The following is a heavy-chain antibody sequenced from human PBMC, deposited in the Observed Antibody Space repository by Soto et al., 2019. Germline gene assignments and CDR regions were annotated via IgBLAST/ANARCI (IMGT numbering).Heavy chain of an antibody. CDR1: GDSVSSNSAA. Sequence: SQTLSLTCAISGDSVSSNSAAWNWIRQSPSRGLEWLGRTYYRSKWYNDYTVSVKSRITINPDTSKKQNSLQLNSVTPEDTYEYYCARVREYSGYGYYYYGMDVWGQGTTVTVSS. CDR2: TYYRSKWYN. V-gene: IGHV6-1*01. J-gene: IGHJ6*02. D-gene: IGHD5-12*01. CDR3: ARVREYSGYGYYYYGMDV.